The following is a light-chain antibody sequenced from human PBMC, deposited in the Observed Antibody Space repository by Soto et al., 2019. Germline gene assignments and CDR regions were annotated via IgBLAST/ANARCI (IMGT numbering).Light chain of an antibody. Sequence: DIQMTQSPSSLSASVGDRVTITCRASQTFSNYLNWYQQKPGKAPRLLIYMASTLQSGVPSRFRGSGSGTYFTLTISSLQPEDSAIYYCQQSYITPYTFGQGTKLEIK. J-gene: IGKJ2*01. CDR3: QQSYITPYT. V-gene: IGKV1-39*01. CDR2: MAS. CDR1: QTFSNY.